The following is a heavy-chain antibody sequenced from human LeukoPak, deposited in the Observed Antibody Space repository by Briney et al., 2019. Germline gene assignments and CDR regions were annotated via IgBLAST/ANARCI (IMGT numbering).Heavy chain of an antibody. J-gene: IGHJ4*02. CDR2: ISSSGSTI. CDR1: GFTFSSYE. D-gene: IGHD1-26*01. Sequence: GGSLRLSCAASGFTFSSYEMNWVRQAPGKGLEWVSYISSSGSTIYYADSVKGRFTISRDNAKNSLYLQMNSLRAEDTAVYYCARDSSGSYSNTFDYWGQGTLVTVSS. V-gene: IGHV3-48*03. CDR3: ARDSSGSYSNTFDY.